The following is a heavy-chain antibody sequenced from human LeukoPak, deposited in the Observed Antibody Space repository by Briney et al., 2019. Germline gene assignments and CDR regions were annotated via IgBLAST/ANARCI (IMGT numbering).Heavy chain of an antibody. CDR1: GGSISSYY. Sequence: SETLSLTCTVSGGSISSYYWSWIRQPPGKGLEWIGYIYYSGSTNYNPSLKSRVTISVDTSKNQFSLKLSSVTAADTAVYYCARRDGEYYDFWSGISGAFDIWGQGTMVTVSS. CDR3: ARRDGEYYDFWSGISGAFDI. CDR2: IYYSGST. D-gene: IGHD3-3*01. V-gene: IGHV4-59*08. J-gene: IGHJ3*02.